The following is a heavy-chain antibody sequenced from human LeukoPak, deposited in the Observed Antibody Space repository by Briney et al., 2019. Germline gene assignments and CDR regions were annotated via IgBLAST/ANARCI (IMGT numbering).Heavy chain of an antibody. V-gene: IGHV1-3*01. CDR1: GYTFTSYA. D-gene: IGHD5-12*01. Sequence: ASVKVSCKASGYTFTSYAMHWVRQAPGQRLEWMGWINAGNGNTKYSQEFQGRVTITRDTSTSTAYMELKSLRSDDTAVYYCARDHLVPTTNFDYWGQGTLVTVSS. J-gene: IGHJ4*02. CDR2: INAGNGNT. CDR3: ARDHLVPTTNFDY.